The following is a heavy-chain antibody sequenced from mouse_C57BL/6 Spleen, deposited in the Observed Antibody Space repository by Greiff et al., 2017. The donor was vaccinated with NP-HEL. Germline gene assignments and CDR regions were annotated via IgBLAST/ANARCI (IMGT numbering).Heavy chain of an antibody. CDR1: GFTFSDYY. J-gene: IGHJ4*01. Sequence: EVQLQESEGGLVQPGSSMKLSCTASGFTFSDYYMAWVRQVPEKGLEWVANINYDGSSTYYLDSLKSRFIISRDNAKNILYLQMSSLKSEDTATYYCAREKYYDYDGNYAMDYWGQGTSVTVSS. V-gene: IGHV5-16*01. CDR3: AREKYYDYDGNYAMDY. CDR2: INYDGSST. D-gene: IGHD2-4*01.